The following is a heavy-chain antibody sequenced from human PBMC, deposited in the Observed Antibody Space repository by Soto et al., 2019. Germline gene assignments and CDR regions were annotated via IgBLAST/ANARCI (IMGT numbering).Heavy chain of an antibody. CDR3: ARGREDIVVVPAAPGFDP. CDR2: IYYSGST. D-gene: IGHD2-2*01. CDR1: GGSISSGGYY. V-gene: IGHV4-31*01. Sequence: QVQLQESGPGLVKPSQTLSLTCTVSGGSISSGGYYWSWIRQHPGKGLEWIGYIYYSGSTYYNPSLKSQVTISVDTSKNQFSLKLSSVTAADTAVYYCARGREDIVVVPAAPGFDPWGQGTLVTVSS. J-gene: IGHJ5*02.